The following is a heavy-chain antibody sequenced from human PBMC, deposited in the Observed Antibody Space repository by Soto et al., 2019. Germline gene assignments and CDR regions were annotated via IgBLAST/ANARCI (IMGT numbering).Heavy chain of an antibody. CDR3: GREGGETWDYEAS. Sequence: KTSETLSLTCTVSGGSISSYRWSWIRQPAGKGLEWIGRLNKYGNTHYNPSLKSRVTVSVDTSRNQFFLTLRSVSAADSAVYHCGREGGETWDYEASWGQGTPITVSS. CDR1: GGSISSYR. CDR2: LNKYGNT. J-gene: IGHJ5*02. V-gene: IGHV4-4*07. D-gene: IGHD1-7*01.